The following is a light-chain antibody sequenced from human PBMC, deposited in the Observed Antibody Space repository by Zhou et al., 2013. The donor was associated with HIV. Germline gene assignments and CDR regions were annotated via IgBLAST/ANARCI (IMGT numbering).Light chain of an antibody. J-gene: IGKJ5*01. CDR2: DAS. CDR3: QQRISWPLT. V-gene: IGKV3-11*01. Sequence: EIVLTQSPATLSLSPGERATLSCRASLSISNYLAWYQQKPGQAPRLLIYDASNRATGIPARFSGSGSGTDFTLTINSLEPEDFVVYFCQQRISWPLTFGQGTRLEIK. CDR1: LSISNY.